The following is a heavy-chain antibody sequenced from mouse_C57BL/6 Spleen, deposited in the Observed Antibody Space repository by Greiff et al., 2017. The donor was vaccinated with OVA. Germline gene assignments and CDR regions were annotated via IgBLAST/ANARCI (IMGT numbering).Heavy chain of an antibody. J-gene: IGHJ2*01. CDR3: ARNYGSSYPYLDY. V-gene: IGHV1-82*01. Sequence: VQLQQSGPELVKPGASVKISCKASGYAFSSSWMNWVKQRPGKGLEWIGRIYPGDGDTNYNGKFKGKATLTADKSSSTAYMQLSSLTSEDSAVYFCARNYGSSYPYLDYWGQGTTLTVSS. D-gene: IGHD1-1*01. CDR2: IYPGDGDT. CDR1: GYAFSSSW.